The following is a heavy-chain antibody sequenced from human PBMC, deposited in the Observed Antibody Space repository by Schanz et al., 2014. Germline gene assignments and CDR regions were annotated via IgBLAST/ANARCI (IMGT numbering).Heavy chain of an antibody. Sequence: EVQLVESGGDLVQPGGSLRLSCSASGFTFSTFAMHWVRQAPGKGLEYISAISNNGDSTYYADSVKGRFTISRDNSKNTLFLQMSSLRVDDMAVYYCGRAGTGMAGWYFELWSRGTLVTVSS. CDR1: GFTFSTFA. CDR3: GRAGTGMAGWYFEL. J-gene: IGHJ2*01. CDR2: ISNNGDST. D-gene: IGHD5-18*01. V-gene: IGHV3-64D*06.